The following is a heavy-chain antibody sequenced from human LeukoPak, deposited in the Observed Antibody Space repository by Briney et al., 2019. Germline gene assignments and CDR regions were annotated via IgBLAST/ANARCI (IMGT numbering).Heavy chain of an antibody. Sequence: GGSLRLSCAASGFIYSHYGMHWVRQAPGKGLEWVAVIWSDGSNRFYGGSVKGRFTISRDNSQNTLFLQMNSLRAEDTAMYYCARDAQRGFDYSNSLEYWGHGTLVTVSS. CDR1: GFIYSHYG. V-gene: IGHV3-33*01. D-gene: IGHD4-11*01. J-gene: IGHJ4*01. CDR3: ARDAQRGFDYSNSLEY. CDR2: IWSDGSNR.